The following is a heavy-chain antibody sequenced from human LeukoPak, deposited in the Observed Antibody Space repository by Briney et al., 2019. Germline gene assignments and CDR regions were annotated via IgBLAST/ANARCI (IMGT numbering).Heavy chain of an antibody. J-gene: IGHJ4*02. CDR1: GFTFSSYG. CDR3: ARAPRQQLVRPFFDY. V-gene: IGHV3-33*01. D-gene: IGHD6-13*01. CDR2: IWYDGSNK. Sequence: GGSLRLSCAVSGFTFSSYGMHWVRQAPGKGLEWVAVIWYDGSNKYYADSVKGRFTISRDNSKNTLYLQMNSLRAEDTAVYYCARAPRQQLVRPFFDYWGQGTLVTVSS.